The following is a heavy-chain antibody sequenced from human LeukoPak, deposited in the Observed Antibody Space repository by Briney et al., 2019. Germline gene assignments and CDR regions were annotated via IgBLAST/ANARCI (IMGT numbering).Heavy chain of an antibody. CDR2: IYYRSKWYN. D-gene: IGHD4-23*01. CDR3: TSPHVTGGNWAY. CDR1: GDSVSSNSAG. J-gene: IGHJ4*02. V-gene: IGHV6-1*01. Sequence: SQTLSLTCAISGDSVSSNSAGWNWIRQSPSRGLEWLGRIYYRSKWYNDYAVSLRSRISINPDTSKNHFSLQLNSVTPEDTAVYYCTSPHVTGGNWAYWGQGTLVTVSS.